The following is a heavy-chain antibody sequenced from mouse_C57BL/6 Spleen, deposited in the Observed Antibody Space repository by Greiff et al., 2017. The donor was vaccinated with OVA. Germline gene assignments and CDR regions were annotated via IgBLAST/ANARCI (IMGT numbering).Heavy chain of an antibody. CDR2: IDPETGGT. CDR3: TRGPLIDY. J-gene: IGHJ2*01. CDR1: GYTFTDYE. Sequence: VQLQQSGAELVRPGASVTLSCKASGYTFTDYEMHWVQQTPVHGLEWIGAIDPETGGTAYNQKFKGKAILTADKSSSTAYMELRSLTSEDSAVYYCTRGPLIDYWGQGTTLTVSS. V-gene: IGHV1-15*01.